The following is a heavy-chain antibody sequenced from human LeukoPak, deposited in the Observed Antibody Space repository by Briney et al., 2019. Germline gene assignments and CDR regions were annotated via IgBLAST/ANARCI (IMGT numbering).Heavy chain of an antibody. Sequence: SETLSLTCTVSGGSISSYYWSWIRQPPGKGLEWIGYIYYSGSTNYNPSLKSRVTISVDTSKNQFSLKLSSVTAADTAVYYCARRYYGSGTNYFDYWGQGTLVTVSS. CDR2: IYYSGST. J-gene: IGHJ4*02. D-gene: IGHD3-10*01. CDR3: ARRYYGSGTNYFDY. V-gene: IGHV4-59*12. CDR1: GGSISSYY.